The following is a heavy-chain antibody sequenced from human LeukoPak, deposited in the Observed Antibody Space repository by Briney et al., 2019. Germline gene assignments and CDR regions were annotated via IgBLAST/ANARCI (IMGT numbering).Heavy chain of an antibody. J-gene: IGHJ3*01. CDR3: ARGRASAFDV. CDR2: TYYTSKLNT. Sequence: TLPLTFAISGDSVSTSGVAWNWVRQSPPRGLEWLGRTYYTSKLNTDYAVSVKSRIVVNPDTSKNQFSLQLNSVTSEDTAVYYCARGRASAFDVWGQGTIVSVSS. CDR1: GDSVSTSGVA. D-gene: IGHD6-25*01. V-gene: IGHV6-1*01.